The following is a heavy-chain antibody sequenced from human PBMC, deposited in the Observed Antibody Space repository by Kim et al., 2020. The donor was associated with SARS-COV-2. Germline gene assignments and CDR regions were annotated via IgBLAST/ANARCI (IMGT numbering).Heavy chain of an antibody. CDR2: IIPIFGTA. Sequence: SVKVSCKASGGTFSSYAISWVRQAPGQGLEWMGGIIPIFGTANYAQKFQGRVTITADESTSTAYMELSSLRSEDTAVYYCARVGVGATYYYYYGMDVWGQGTTVTVSS. CDR3: ARVGVGATYYYYYGMDV. D-gene: IGHD1-26*01. J-gene: IGHJ6*02. V-gene: IGHV1-69*13. CDR1: GGTFSSYA.